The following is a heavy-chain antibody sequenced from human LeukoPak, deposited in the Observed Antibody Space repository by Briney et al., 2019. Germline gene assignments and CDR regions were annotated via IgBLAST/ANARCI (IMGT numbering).Heavy chain of an antibody. D-gene: IGHD3-10*01. J-gene: IGHJ6*03. CDR2: INPNSGGT. Sequence: ASVKVSCKASGYTFTGYYMHWVRQAPGQGLEWMGWINPNSGGTNYAQKFQGRVTMTRDTSISTAYMELSRLRSDDTAVYYCARSCGESQMHPDYYYYYYMDVWGKGTTVTVSS. CDR3: ARSCGESQMHPDYYYYYYMDV. CDR1: GYTFTGYY. V-gene: IGHV1-2*02.